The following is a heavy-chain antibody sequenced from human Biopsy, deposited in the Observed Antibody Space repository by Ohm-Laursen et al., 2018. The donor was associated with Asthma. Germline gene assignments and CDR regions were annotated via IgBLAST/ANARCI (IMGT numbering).Heavy chain of an antibody. V-gene: IGHV1-18*01. CDR2: ISVYNGNT. CDR1: GYTFNGAG. CDR3: ARAVDYSHYYGIDV. Sequence: EASVKVSCKTSGYTFNGAGITWVRQAPGQGLEWMGWISVYNGNTKVAQKLQDRVTMITDTSTSTAYMELRSLRSDDTAVYFCARAVDYSHYYGIDVWGQGTTVTVS. J-gene: IGHJ6*02. D-gene: IGHD3-10*01.